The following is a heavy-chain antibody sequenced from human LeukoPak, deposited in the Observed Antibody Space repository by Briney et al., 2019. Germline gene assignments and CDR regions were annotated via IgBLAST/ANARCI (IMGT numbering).Heavy chain of an antibody. Sequence: PSETLSLTCTVSGGSISSYYWSWIRQPPGKGLEWIGYIHYSGSTSYNPSLKSRVTISVDTSKNQFSLKLSSLTAADTAVYYRARGTYSSAWYAYWGQGTLVTVSS. J-gene: IGHJ4*02. D-gene: IGHD6-19*01. CDR3: ARGTYSSAWYAY. CDR1: GGSISSYY. V-gene: IGHV4-59*01. CDR2: IHYSGST.